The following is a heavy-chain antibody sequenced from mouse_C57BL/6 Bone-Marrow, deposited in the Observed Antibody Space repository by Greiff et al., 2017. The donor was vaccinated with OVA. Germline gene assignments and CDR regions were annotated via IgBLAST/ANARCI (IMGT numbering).Heavy chain of an antibody. CDR2: ISDGGSYT. CDR3: ARVINY. CDR1: GFTFSSYA. Sequence: EVKVVESGGGLVKPGGSLKLSCAASGFTFSSYAMSWVRQTPEKRLEWVATISDGGSYTYYPDNVKGRFTISRDNAKNNLYLQMSHLKSEDTAMYYCARVINYWGQGTTLTVSS. J-gene: IGHJ2*01. V-gene: IGHV5-4*03.